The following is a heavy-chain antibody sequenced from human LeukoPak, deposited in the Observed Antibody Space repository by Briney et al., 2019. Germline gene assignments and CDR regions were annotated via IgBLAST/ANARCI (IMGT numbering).Heavy chain of an antibody. CDR3: ARGLSPRAFDI. J-gene: IGHJ3*02. CDR1: GGSISSYY. Sequence: SETLSLTCTVSGGSISSYYWSWIRQPPGKGLEWIGYIYYSGSTNYNPSLKSRVTISVDTSKNQFSLKLSSVTAADTAVYYCARGLSPRAFDIWGQGKMVTVSS. V-gene: IGHV4-59*01. CDR2: IYYSGST.